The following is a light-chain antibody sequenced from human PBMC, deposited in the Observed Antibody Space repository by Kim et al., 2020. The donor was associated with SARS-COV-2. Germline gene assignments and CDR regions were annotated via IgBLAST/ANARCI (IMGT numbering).Light chain of an antibody. CDR3: QRYGNSPIT. Sequence: CPGERATRSCRASQSVSSNYLAWYQQKPGQAPRLLIYGASSRATGIPDRFSGSGSGTDFTLTISRLEPEDFAVYYCQRYGNSPITFGQGTRLEIK. V-gene: IGKV3-20*01. CDR1: QSVSSNY. J-gene: IGKJ5*01. CDR2: GAS.